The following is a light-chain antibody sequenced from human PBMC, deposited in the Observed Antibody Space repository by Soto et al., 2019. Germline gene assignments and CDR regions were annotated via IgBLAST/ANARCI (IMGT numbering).Light chain of an antibody. J-gene: IGKJ1*01. V-gene: IGKV3-11*01. CDR1: QSVSGS. CDR2: DAS. Sequence: EILLTQSPSTLPLSPGERATLSCRASQSVSGSLAWYQQNPGQPTRLLIYDASNRAAGIPARLSGGGSGTDFTLTISSLEPEDFAVYHCQQRSNWPQGRTFGQGTKVDIK. CDR3: QQRSNWPQGRT.